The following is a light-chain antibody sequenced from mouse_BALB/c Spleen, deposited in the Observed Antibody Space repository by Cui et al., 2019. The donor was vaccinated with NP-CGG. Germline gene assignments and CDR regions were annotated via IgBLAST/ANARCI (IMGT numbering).Light chain of an antibody. J-gene: IGLJ1*01. CDR1: MGAVTTSNY. CDR2: GTN. V-gene: IGLV1*01. Sequence: HAVVTQDFALTTSPGETVTLTCRSSMGAVTTSNYANWVQEKPDHLFTGLIGGTNNRAPGVPARFSGSLIGDKAALTITGAQTEDEAIYFCALWYSNHWVFGGGTKLTVL. CDR3: ALWYSNHWV.